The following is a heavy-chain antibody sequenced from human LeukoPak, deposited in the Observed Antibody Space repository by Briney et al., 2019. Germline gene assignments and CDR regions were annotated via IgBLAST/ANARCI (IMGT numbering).Heavy chain of an antibody. Sequence: GGSLRLSCAASGFTFSSYSMNWVRQAPGKGLEWVSDISSDSRTIYYADSVKGRFTISRDNAKNSLYLQMKSLRDEDTAVYYCARYGSGTSYITNYFDYWGQGTLVTVSS. CDR3: ARYGSGTSYITNYFDY. J-gene: IGHJ4*02. CDR2: ISSDSRTI. D-gene: IGHD3-10*01. V-gene: IGHV3-48*02. CDR1: GFTFSSYS.